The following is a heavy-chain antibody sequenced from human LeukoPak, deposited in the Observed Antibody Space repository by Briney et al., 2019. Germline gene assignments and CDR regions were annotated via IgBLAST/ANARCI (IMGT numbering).Heavy chain of an antibody. CDR1: GYTFTSYD. CDR2: MSPNSGDT. D-gene: IGHD7-27*01. Sequence: ASVKVSCKASGYTFTSYDFNWVRQATGQRPEWMGWMSPNSGDTGYAQKFQDKVTMTRNTSISTAYMELSSLRSDDTAVYYCARGPPNWGYDYWGPGTLVTVSS. CDR3: ARGPPNWGYDY. V-gene: IGHV1-8*01. J-gene: IGHJ4*02.